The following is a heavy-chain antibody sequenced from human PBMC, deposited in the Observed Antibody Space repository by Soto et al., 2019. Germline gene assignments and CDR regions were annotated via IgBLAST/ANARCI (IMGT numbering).Heavy chain of an antibody. Sequence: PGGSLRLSCAASGFTVSDYYMSWIRQAPGKGLEWVSYISSSSSYTNYADSVKGRFTISRDNAKNSLYLQMNSLRAEDTAVYYCARVQYSGSYYFDYWGQGTLVTVSS. V-gene: IGHV3-11*06. CDR1: GFTVSDYY. CDR2: ISSSSSYT. J-gene: IGHJ4*02. CDR3: ARVQYSGSYYFDY. D-gene: IGHD1-26*01.